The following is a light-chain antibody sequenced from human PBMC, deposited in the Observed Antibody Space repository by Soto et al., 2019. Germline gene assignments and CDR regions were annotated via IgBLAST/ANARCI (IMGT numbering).Light chain of an antibody. J-gene: IGLJ2*01. CDR2: GVT. Sequence: QSALTQPASVSGSPGQSITISCSATTSDFGPFEFVSWYQQHPGRAPKLLIYGVTSRPSGVSNRFSGSKSGNTASLTISGLQAEDEADYYCTSDTRSSTLLFGAGTKLTVL. CDR1: TSDFGPFEF. V-gene: IGLV2-14*01. CDR3: TSDTRSSTLL.